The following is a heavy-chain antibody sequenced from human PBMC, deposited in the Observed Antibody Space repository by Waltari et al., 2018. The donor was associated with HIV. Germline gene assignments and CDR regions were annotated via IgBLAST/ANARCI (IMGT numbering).Heavy chain of an antibody. CDR1: GFTFSSYW. V-gene: IGHV3-7*01. Sequence: EVQLVESGGGLVQPGGSLRLSCAASGFTFSSYWMSWVRQAPGKGLEWVANIKQDGSEKYYVDSVKGRFTISRDNAKNSLYLQMNSLRAEDTAVYYCARDPKSGSSWYYYYYGMDVWGQGTTVTVSS. CDR3: ARDPKSGSSWYYYYYGMDV. CDR2: IKQDGSEK. D-gene: IGHD6-13*01. J-gene: IGHJ6*02.